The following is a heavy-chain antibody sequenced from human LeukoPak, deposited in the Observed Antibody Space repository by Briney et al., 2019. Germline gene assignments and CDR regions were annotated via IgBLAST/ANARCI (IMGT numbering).Heavy chain of an antibody. CDR3: ARGKGDYYDSSSFDQ. D-gene: IGHD3-22*01. CDR1: GFTFSSYW. J-gene: IGHJ4*02. Sequence: PGGSLRLSCAASGFTFSSYWMHWVRQAPGKGLVWVSRINSDGSSTSYADSVKGRFTISRDNAKNTLYLQMNSLRAEDTAVYYCARGKGDYYDSSSFDQWGQGTLVTVSS. V-gene: IGHV3-74*01. CDR2: INSDGSST.